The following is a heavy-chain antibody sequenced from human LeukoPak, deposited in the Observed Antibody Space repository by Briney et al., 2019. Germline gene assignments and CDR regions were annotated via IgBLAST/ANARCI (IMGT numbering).Heavy chain of an antibody. D-gene: IGHD3-22*01. V-gene: IGHV4-59*01. J-gene: IGHJ4*02. CDR3: ARRRYYDSTGYNPTYYFDC. Sequence: SETLSLTCTVSGDPIIGYYWSWIRQPPGKRLEWIGYIYNTLDTTYNPSLESRVTISLDMSNKQFSLRLSSVTAADTAVYYCARRRYYDSTGYNPTYYFDCWGQGILVTVSS. CDR2: IYNTLDT. CDR1: GDPIIGYY.